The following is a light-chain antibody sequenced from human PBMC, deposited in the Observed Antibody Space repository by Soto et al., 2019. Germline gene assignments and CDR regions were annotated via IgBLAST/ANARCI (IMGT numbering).Light chain of an antibody. CDR1: QSVSFSY. CDR2: GAS. CDR3: QHCHPYGSS. J-gene: IGKJ1*01. Sequence: EIVLTQSPGTLSLSPGERATLPCRASQSVSFSYLAWYQQKPGQAPRLLIYGASSRATGIPDRFSGSGSGTDFTLTISRLEPEDFAVYYCQHCHPYGSSFGQGTKVEIK. V-gene: IGKV3-20*01.